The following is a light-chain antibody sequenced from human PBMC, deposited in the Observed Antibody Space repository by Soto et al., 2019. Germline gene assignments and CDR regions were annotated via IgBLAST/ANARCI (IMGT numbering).Light chain of an antibody. J-gene: IGKJ5*01. CDR1: QTIGSN. CDR3: QQYNNWPPIT. V-gene: IGKV3-15*01. Sequence: EVVMTQSPATLSVSPGERATLSCRASQTIGSNLAWYQQKPGQAARLLIYGASTRATGVPARFSGSGSGTEFTLTVSSLQSEDFAVYYCQQYNNWPPITFGQGTRLEI. CDR2: GAS.